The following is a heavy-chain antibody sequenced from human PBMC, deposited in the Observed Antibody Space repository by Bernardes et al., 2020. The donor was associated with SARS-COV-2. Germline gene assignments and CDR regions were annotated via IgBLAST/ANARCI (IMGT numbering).Heavy chain of an antibody. Sequence: SETLSLTCTVSGGSISSGSYYWSLIRQPAGKGLDWIGRIYTSGSTNYNPSLKSRVTISVDTSKNQFSLKLSSVTAADTAVYYCASGRRFIFSPDYWGQGTLVTVSS. D-gene: IGHD3-9*01. CDR2: IYTSGST. CDR1: GGSISSGSYY. CDR3: ASGRRFIFSPDY. V-gene: IGHV4-61*02. J-gene: IGHJ4*02.